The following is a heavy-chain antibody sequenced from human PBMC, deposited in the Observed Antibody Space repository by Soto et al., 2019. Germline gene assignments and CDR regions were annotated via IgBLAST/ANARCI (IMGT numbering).Heavy chain of an antibody. CDR2: IYYSGST. CDR3: ARWGYDILSGYYLGPAFDI. Sequence: SETLSLTCTVSGGSISSYYWSWIRQPPGKGLEWIGYIYYSGSTNYNPSLKSRVTISVDTSKNQFSLKLSSVTAADTAVYYCARWGYDILSGYYLGPAFDIWGKGTMVTVS. J-gene: IGHJ3*02. D-gene: IGHD3-9*01. V-gene: IGHV4-59*01. CDR1: GGSISSYY.